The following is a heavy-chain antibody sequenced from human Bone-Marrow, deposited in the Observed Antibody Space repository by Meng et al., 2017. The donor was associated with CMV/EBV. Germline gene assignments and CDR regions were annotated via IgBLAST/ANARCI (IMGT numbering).Heavy chain of an antibody. CDR1: GFTFDDYA. CDR3: AKDYSAYDIGVDAFDI. CDR2: ISWNSGSI. V-gene: IGHV3-9*01. J-gene: IGHJ3*02. Sequence: SLKISCAASGFTFDDYAMHWVRQPPGKGLEWVSGISWNSGSIGYADSVKGRFTISRDNAKNSLHLQMNSLRAEGTALYYCAKDYSAYDIGVDAFDIWGQGTMVTVSS. D-gene: IGHD5-12*01.